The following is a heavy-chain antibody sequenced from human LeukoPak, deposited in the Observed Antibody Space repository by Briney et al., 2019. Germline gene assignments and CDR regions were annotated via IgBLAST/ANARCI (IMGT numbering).Heavy chain of an antibody. CDR3: ARHGHCTNGVCYSNYYYHMDV. CDR1: GYSFASSW. V-gene: IGHV5-51*01. Sequence: GESLKISCKGSGYSFASSWIGWVRPMPGKGLEWMGIIYPDDSDTRYSPSFEGQITISVDKSISTAYLQWSSLKASDTAVYYCARHGHCTNGVCYSNYYYHMDVWGKGTTVTVSS. D-gene: IGHD2-8*01. CDR2: IYPDDSDT. J-gene: IGHJ6*03.